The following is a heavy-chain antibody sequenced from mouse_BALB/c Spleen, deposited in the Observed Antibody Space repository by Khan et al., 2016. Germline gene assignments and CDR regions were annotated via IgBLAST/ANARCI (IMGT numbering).Heavy chain of an antibody. J-gene: IGHJ4*01. CDR3: AQSHYYGYDYAMDY. CDR2: IDPANGNT. D-gene: IGHD1-2*01. V-gene: IGHV14-3*02. CDR1: GFNIKDTY. Sequence: VQLQQSGAELVKPGASVKLSCTASGFNIKDTYMHWVKQRPEQGLEWIGRIDPANGNTKYDPKFQGKATITAETSSNTAYLQLSSLTSEDTAVYYCAQSHYYGYDYAMDYWGQGTSVTVSS.